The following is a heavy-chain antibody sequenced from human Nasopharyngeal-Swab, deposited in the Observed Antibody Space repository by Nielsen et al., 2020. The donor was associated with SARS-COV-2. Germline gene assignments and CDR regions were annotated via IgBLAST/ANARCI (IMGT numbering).Heavy chain of an antibody. J-gene: IGHJ4*02. CDR3: ARDLSWNFDY. Sequence: GGSLRLSCAASGLTFDNHWMTWVRQAPGKGLEWVATIKPDGSEKYYVDSVKGRFTISRDNAKNSLYLQVNSLGAEDTAVYFCARDLSWNFDYWGQGTLITVSS. D-gene: IGHD6-13*01. CDR2: IKPDGSEK. V-gene: IGHV3-7*01. CDR1: GLTFDNHW.